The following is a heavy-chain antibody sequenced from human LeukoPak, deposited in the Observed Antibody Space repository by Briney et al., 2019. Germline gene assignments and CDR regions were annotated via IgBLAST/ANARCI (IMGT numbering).Heavy chain of an antibody. J-gene: IGHJ3*02. CDR2: IYSGGST. CDR1: GFTVSSNY. D-gene: IGHD5-24*01. Sequence: PGGSLRLSCAASGFTVSSNYMSWVRQAPGKGLEWVSVIYSGGSTYYADSVKGRFTISRHNSKNTLYLQMNSLRAEDTAVYYCARQSVGLRWLQFYDAFDIWGQGTMVTVSS. CDR3: ARQSVGLRWLQFYDAFDI. V-gene: IGHV3-53*04.